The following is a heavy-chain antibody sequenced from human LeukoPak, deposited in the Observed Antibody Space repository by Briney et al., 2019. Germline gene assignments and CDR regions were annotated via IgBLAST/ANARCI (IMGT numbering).Heavy chain of an antibody. CDR3: ARAIRPISGSYYYSFDS. CDR2: VYSGGST. D-gene: IGHD3-22*01. Sequence: PGGSLRLSCAASGFIVSSDCMTWVRQAPGKGLEWISVVYSGGSTYYADSVKGRFTISRGISKSTVSLQMNSLRAEDTAVYYCARAIRPISGSYYYSFDSWGQGTLVTVSS. CDR1: GFIVSSDC. J-gene: IGHJ4*02. V-gene: IGHV3-66*01.